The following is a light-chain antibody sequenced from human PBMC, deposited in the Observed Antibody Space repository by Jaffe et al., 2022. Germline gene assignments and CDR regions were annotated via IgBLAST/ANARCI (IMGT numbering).Light chain of an antibody. J-gene: IGLJ2*01. CDR1: SSDVGSYDY. CDR2: DVS. V-gene: IGLV2-14*03. Sequence: QSALTQPASVSGSPGQSITISCTGTSSDVGSYDYVSWYQQHPGKAPKLMIYDVSNRPSGVSNRFSGSKSDNTASLTISGLQAEDEADYYCSSYTNNYVLGLVFGGGTKLTVL. CDR3: SSYTNNYVLGLV.